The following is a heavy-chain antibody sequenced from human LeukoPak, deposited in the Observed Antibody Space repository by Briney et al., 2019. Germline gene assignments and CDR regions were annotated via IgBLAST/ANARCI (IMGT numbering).Heavy chain of an antibody. V-gene: IGHV4-59*01. D-gene: IGHD4-17*01. Sequence: SETLSLTCTVSGGSISSYYWSWIRQPPGKGLEWIGYIYYSGSTNYNPSLKSRVTISVDTSKNQFSLKLSSVTAADTAVYYCARDLTVTNEDGFDPWGQGTLVTVSS. CDR3: ARDLTVTNEDGFDP. CDR2: IYYSGST. J-gene: IGHJ5*02. CDR1: GGSISSYY.